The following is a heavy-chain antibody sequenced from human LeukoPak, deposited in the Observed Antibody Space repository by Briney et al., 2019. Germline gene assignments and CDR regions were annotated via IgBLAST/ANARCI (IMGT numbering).Heavy chain of an antibody. CDR1: GFTFSSYW. D-gene: IGHD6-19*01. J-gene: IGHJ1*01. CDR3: ARGRYSSGWYEAEYFQH. V-gene: IGHV3-74*01. Sequence: PGGSLRLSCAASGFTFSSYWMHWVRQAPGKGVVWVSRINSDGSSTSYADSVKGRFTISRDNAKNTLYLQMNSLRAEDTAVYYCARGRYSSGWYEAEYFQHWGQGTLVTVSS. CDR2: INSDGSST.